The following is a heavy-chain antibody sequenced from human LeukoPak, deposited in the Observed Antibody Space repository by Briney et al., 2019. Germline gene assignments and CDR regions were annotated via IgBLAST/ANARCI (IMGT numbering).Heavy chain of an antibody. V-gene: IGHV3-48*03. D-gene: IGHD3-10*01. CDR1: GFTFSSYE. J-gene: IGHJ6*04. CDR2: ISSSGSTI. Sequence: GGSLRLSCAASGFTFSSYEMNWVRQAPGKGLEWVSYISSSGSTIYYADSVKGRFTISRDNAKNSLYLQMNSLRAEDTAVYYCAAYYYGSGSPRGVWGKGTTVTISS. CDR3: AAYYYGSGSPRGV.